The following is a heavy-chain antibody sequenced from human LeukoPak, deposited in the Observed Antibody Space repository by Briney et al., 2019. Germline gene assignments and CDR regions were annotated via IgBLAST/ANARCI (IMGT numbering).Heavy chain of an antibody. Sequence: GGSLRLSCAASGFTFSNYAMSWVRQAPGKGLEWVSAMSGVGGAAYYADSVKGRFTISRDNSKNTLYLQMNSLRAEDTAVYYCANAREVGATYIDYWGQGTLVTVSS. CDR2: MSGVGGAA. CDR1: GFTFSNYA. D-gene: IGHD1-26*01. V-gene: IGHV3-23*01. J-gene: IGHJ4*02. CDR3: ANAREVGATYIDY.